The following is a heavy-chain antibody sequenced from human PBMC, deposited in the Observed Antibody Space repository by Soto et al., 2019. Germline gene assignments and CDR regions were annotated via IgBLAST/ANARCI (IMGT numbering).Heavy chain of an antibody. Sequence: ASVKVSCKASGYTFGHFYITWVRQAPGQGLEWMGAISPHNRNTNYAEKFRGRVTITTDTSTTTAYMELSGLNSDDTAVYYCATPTPLRGAMITNIDFDFWGQGTPVTVSS. D-gene: IGHD3-10*01. V-gene: IGHV1-18*01. CDR2: ISPHNRNT. CDR3: ATPTPLRGAMITNIDFDF. J-gene: IGHJ4*02. CDR1: GYTFGHFY.